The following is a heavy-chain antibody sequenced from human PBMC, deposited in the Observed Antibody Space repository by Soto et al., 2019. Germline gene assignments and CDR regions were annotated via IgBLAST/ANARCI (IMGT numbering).Heavy chain of an antibody. Sequence: TLSLTCGVYGGSFSAYSWTWLRQSPGRGLEWIGEITHGGSTDYNPALKSRLVMSVDTSKNQFSLRVTSVTAADAAVYFCARARFDSWSHIYYGLDVWGQGTTVTVSS. CDR2: ITHGGST. CDR1: GGSFSAYS. CDR3: ARARFDSWSHIYYGLDV. J-gene: IGHJ6*02. D-gene: IGHD3-3*01. V-gene: IGHV4-34*01.